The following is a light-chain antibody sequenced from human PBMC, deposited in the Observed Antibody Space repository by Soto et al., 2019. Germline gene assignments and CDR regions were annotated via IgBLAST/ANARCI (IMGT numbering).Light chain of an antibody. J-gene: IGLJ3*02. CDR1: SSEVGGYNY. CDR2: EVT. V-gene: IGLV2-8*01. CDR3: SSYAASNNFYFV. Sequence: QSVLTQPPSASGSPGQSVSISCTGTSSEVGGYNYVSWYQQYPGRAPKLMIYEVTKRPSGVPDRFSGSKSGNTASLTVSGLQAKHEADYYCSSYAASNNFYFVFGGGTKLTVL.